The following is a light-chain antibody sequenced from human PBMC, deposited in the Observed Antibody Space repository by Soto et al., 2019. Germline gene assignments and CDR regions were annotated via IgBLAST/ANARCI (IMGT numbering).Light chain of an antibody. CDR2: DVS. CDR1: SSDVGGYNY. V-gene: IGLV2-14*03. J-gene: IGLJ1*01. CDR3: TSYTSSSTNA. Sequence: QSALTQPASVSGSPGQSITISCSGTSSDVGGYNYVFWYQHHPGKAHKLMIYDVSNRPSGVSNRFSGSKSGNTASLTISGLQAEDETNHYSTSYTSSSTNAFGRGPKGTV.